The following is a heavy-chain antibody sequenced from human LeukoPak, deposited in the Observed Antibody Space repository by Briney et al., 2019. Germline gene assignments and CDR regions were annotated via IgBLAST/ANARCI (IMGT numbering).Heavy chain of an antibody. D-gene: IGHD3-3*01. CDR3: ARDFWSGSVHYYYYYMDV. CDR1: GFTFSSYS. CDR2: ISSSSSTI. Sequence: GGSLRLSCAASGFTFSSYSMNWVRQAPGKGLEWVSYISSSSSTIYYADSVKGRFTISRDNAKNSLYLQMNSLRAEDTAVYYCARDFWSGSVHYYYYYMDVWGKGTTVTVSS. J-gene: IGHJ6*03. V-gene: IGHV3-48*01.